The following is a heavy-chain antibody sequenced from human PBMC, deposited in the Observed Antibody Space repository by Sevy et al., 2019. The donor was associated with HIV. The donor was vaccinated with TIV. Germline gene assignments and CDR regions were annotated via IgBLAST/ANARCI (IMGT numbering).Heavy chain of an antibody. J-gene: IGHJ3*02. CDR2: ISYGGSNK. D-gene: IGHD6-13*01. V-gene: IGHV3-30*18. CDR3: VKGGSISATGNDAFDI. Sequence: GGSLRLSCAASGFTFSSYGMHWVRQAPGKGLEWVTVISYGGSNKYCPDSVKGRFTISRDNSKNTLYLQMNSLRAEDTAVYYCVKGGSISATGNDAFDIWGQGTMVTVSS. CDR1: GFTFSSYG.